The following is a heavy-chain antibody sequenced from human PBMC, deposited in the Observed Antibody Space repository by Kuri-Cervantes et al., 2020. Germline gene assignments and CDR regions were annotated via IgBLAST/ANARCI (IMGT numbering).Heavy chain of an antibody. CDR3: ACPAYGSWPV. J-gene: IGHJ6*02. Sequence: GGSLRLSCAASGFTFSSYAMHWVRQAPGKGLEWVALISFDGSFTYYADSVRGQFTISRDNSKNTIYLQLDSLRAEDTAVYYCACPAYGSWPVWGQGTTVTVSS. V-gene: IGHV3-30*07. CDR2: ISFDGSFT. CDR1: GFTFSSYA. D-gene: IGHD3-10*01.